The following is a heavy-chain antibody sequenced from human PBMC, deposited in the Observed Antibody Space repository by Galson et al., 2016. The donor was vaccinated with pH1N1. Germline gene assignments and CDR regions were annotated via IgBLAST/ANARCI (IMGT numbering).Heavy chain of an antibody. CDR3: ARLQGDYDTSAYPDY. D-gene: IGHD3-22*01. CDR2: IYYSGSA. J-gene: IGHJ4*02. CDR1: GGSIRNSIYY. V-gene: IGHV4-39*07. Sequence: SETLSLTCSVSGGSIRNSIYYWAWIRQPPGKGLEWIGNIYYSGSAYYNPSLKSRVTLSLDMSKSQLSLTLSSVTAADTAFYYCARLQGDYDTSAYPDYWGQGTLVTVSS.